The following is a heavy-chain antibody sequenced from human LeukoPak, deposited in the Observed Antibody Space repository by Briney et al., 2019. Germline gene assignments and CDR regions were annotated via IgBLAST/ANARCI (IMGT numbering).Heavy chain of an antibody. Sequence: GGSLRLSCAASGFTFSSYSMNWVRQAPGKGLEWVSYISSSSTIYYADSVKGRFTFSRDNARNSLYLQMNSLRAEDTAVYYCAELGITMTGGVWGKGTTVTISS. V-gene: IGHV3-48*04. CDR1: GFTFSSYS. CDR3: AELGITMTGGV. J-gene: IGHJ6*04. D-gene: IGHD3-10*02. CDR2: ISSSSTI.